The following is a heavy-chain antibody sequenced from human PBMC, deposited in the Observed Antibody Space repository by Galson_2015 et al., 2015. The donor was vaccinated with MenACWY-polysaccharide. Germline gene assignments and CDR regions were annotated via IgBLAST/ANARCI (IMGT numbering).Heavy chain of an antibody. D-gene: IGHD1-26*01. V-gene: IGHV4-39*01. CDR3: ARHERREVRTSSAFDT. Sequence: ETLSLTCTVSGASLSTRSYYWDWVRQSPDKGLEWIGCIFYSGTTYYNPSLKSRVTISVDTSRSQFSLRLTSVTAADTAVYYCARHERREVRTSSAFDTWGPGTMVTVSS. J-gene: IGHJ3*02. CDR2: IFYSGTT. CDR1: GASLSTRSYY.